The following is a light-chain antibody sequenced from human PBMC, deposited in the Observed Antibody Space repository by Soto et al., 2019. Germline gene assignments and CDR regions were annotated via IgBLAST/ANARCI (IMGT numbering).Light chain of an antibody. CDR2: EGN. V-gene: IGLV2-23*01. CDR3: CSYAPSRTLL. J-gene: IGLJ2*01. Sequence: QAALTQPASVAVSPGESITISCTGTSSDVGTYNLVTWYQQHPGRVPKLILYEGNKRPSGVSSRFSASKSGNTASLTISGLQAEDEADYFCCSYAPSRTLLFGGGTKATVL. CDR1: SSDVGTYNL.